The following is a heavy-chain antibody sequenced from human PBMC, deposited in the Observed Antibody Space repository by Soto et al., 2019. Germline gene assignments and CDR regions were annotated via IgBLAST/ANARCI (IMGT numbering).Heavy chain of an antibody. CDR3: TKERYYDFWRGSIFDN. J-gene: IGHJ4*02. CDR1: GFTFSNAW. Sequence: GGSLRLSCAASGFTFSNAWMSWVRQAPGKGLEWVGRLKSIVDGGTTDYAAPVKGRSTVSRDDSKTTLYLEMNSLKIEDTAVYYCTKERYYDFWRGSIFDNWGPGTLVPVSS. CDR2: LKSIVDGGTT. D-gene: IGHD3-3*01. V-gene: IGHV3-15*01.